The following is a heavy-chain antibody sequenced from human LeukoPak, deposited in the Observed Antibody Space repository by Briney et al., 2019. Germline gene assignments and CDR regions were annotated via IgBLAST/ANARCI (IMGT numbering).Heavy chain of an antibody. D-gene: IGHD4-17*01. CDR1: GFTFSSYW. CDR2: IKQDGSEK. CDR3: ARAPGEGSFDP. V-gene: IGHV3-7*01. J-gene: IGHJ5*02. Sequence: GGSLRLSCAASGFTFSSYWMSWVRQAPGKGLEWVASIKQDGSEKYYVDSVKGRFTISRDNAKNSLYLQMNSLRAEDTALYYCARAPGEGSFDPWSQGTLVTVSS.